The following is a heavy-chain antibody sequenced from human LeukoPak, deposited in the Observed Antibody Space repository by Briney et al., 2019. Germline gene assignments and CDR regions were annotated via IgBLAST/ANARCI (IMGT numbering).Heavy chain of an antibody. CDR2: ISGSGGST. D-gene: IGHD2-15*01. CDR3: AKDQSREVVVAATPSPLDY. CDR1: GFTFSSYA. Sequence: GGSLRLSCAASGFTFSSYAMSWVRQAPGKGLEWVSAISGSGGSTYYADSVKGRFTISRDNSKNTLYLQMNSLRAEDTAVYYCAKDQSREVVVAATPSPLDYWGQGTLVTVSS. J-gene: IGHJ4*02. V-gene: IGHV3-23*01.